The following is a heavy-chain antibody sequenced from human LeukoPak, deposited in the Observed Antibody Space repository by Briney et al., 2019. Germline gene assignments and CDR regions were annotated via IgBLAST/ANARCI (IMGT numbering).Heavy chain of an antibody. CDR1: GFPFSSYW. CDR3: ARGGYLTYLIDY. CDR2: IKSDGSST. D-gene: IGHD3-22*01. J-gene: IGHJ4*02. Sequence: GGSLRLSCAASGFPFSSYWMHWVRRAPGKGPVWVSRIKSDGSSTSYANSVKGRFTISRDNAKNTVYLQMNSLRVEDTAVSYCARGGYLTYLIDYWGPGTLVTVSS. V-gene: IGHV3-74*01.